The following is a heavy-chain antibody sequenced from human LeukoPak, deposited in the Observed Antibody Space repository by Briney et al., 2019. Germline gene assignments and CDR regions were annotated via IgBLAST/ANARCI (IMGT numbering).Heavy chain of an antibody. CDR1: GGTFSSYA. CDR2: IIPIFGTA. Sequence: SVKVSCKASGGTFSSYAISWVRQAPGQGLEWMGGIIPIFGTANYAQKFQGRVTITTDESTSTAYMELSSLRSEDTAVYYCARGPTIFGVVIPTNYYMDAWGKGTTVTVSS. J-gene: IGHJ6*03. D-gene: IGHD3-3*01. CDR3: ARGPTIFGVVIPTNYYMDA. V-gene: IGHV1-69*05.